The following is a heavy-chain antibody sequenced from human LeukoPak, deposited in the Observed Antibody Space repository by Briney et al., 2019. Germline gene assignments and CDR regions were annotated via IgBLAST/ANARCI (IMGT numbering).Heavy chain of an antibody. Sequence: GGSLRLSCAASGFTVSSNYMSWVRQAPGKGLEWVSVIYSGGSTYYADSVKGRFTISRDNSKNTLYLQMNSLRAEDTAVYYCAKLLSSPDAFDIWGQGTMVTVSS. V-gene: IGHV3-53*01. CDR1: GFTVSSNY. D-gene: IGHD2-21*02. CDR3: AKLLSSPDAFDI. CDR2: IYSGGST. J-gene: IGHJ3*02.